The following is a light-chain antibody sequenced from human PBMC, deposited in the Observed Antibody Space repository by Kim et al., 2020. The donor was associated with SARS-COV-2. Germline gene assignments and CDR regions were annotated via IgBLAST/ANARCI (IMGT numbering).Light chain of an antibody. V-gene: IGLV1-51*01. Sequence: QDVTLSRSRSSSNIWNYYVSWYQQLPVTAPRLLIYDNHERPSGIPDRFSGSKSGTTATLGITGLQTGDEADYYCGAWDTSLSIVVFGGGTKVTVL. CDR1: SSNIWNYY. J-gene: IGLJ2*01. CDR2: DNH. CDR3: GAWDTSLSIVV.